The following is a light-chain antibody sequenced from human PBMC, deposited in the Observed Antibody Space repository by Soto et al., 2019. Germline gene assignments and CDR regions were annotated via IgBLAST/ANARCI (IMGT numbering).Light chain of an antibody. CDR3: QQRSNWPLT. V-gene: IGKV3-11*01. CDR1: QSVSSY. CDR2: DAS. J-gene: IGKJ4*01. Sequence: EIVLTQSPATLSLSPGERATLSCRASQSVSSYLAWYQQKTGQAPRLLIYDASNRATDIPARFSGSGSGTDFTLTISSLEPEDFAVYYCQQRSNWPLTFGEGTKVEIK.